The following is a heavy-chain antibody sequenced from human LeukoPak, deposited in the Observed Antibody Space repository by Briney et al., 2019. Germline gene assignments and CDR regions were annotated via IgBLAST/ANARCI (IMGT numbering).Heavy chain of an antibody. CDR2: INHSGST. V-gene: IGHV4-34*01. Sequence: SETLSLTCAVYGGSFSGYYWSWLRQPPGKGLEWIGEINHSGSTNYNPSLTSRGTISVDTSKNQFSLKLSSVTAADTAVYYCARAIVVVPAATNWSDPWGQGTLVTVSS. CDR3: ARAIVVVPAATNWSDP. D-gene: IGHD2-2*01. J-gene: IGHJ5*02. CDR1: GGSFSGYY.